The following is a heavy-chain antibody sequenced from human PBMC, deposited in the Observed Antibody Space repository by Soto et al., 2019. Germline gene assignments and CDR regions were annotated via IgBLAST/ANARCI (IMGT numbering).Heavy chain of an antibody. J-gene: IGHJ6*02. D-gene: IGHD4-4*01. V-gene: IGHV1-18*01. CDR1: GYTFTSYG. Sequence: ASVKVSCKASGYTFTSYGISWVRQAPGQGLEWMGWISAYNGNTNYAQELQGRVTMTTDTSTSTAYMELRSLRSDDTAVYYCARGRGDYSKDYYYYGMDVWGQGTTVTVSS. CDR2: ISAYNGNT. CDR3: ARGRGDYSKDYYYYGMDV.